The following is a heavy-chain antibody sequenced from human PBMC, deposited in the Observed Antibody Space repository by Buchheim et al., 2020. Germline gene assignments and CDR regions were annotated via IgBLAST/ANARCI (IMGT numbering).Heavy chain of an antibody. V-gene: IGHV3-33*01. CDR3: ARAVFNSTGDRYYYYYGMDV. CDR1: GFTFSSYG. J-gene: IGHJ6*02. CDR2: IWYDGSNK. Sequence: QVQLVESGGGVVQPGRSLRLSCAASGFTFSSYGMHWVRQAPGKGLEWVAVIWYDGSNKYYADSVKGRFTISRDNSKNTLYLQMNSLRAEDTAVYYCARAVFNSTGDRYYYYYGMDVWGQGTT. D-gene: IGHD3-16*01.